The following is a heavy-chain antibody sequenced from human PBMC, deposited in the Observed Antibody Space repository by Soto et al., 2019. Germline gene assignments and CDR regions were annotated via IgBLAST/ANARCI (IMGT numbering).Heavy chain of an antibody. CDR2: IRSKAYGGTT. CDR1: GFTFGDYA. V-gene: IGHV3-49*03. J-gene: IGHJ5*02. CDR3: STNYYDSSGYDNWFDP. D-gene: IGHD3-22*01. Sequence: EVQLVESGGGLVQPGRSLRLSCTASGFTFGDYAMSWFRQAPGKGLEWVGFIRSKAYGGTTHYAASVKGRFTISRDDSKSIAYLQMNSLKTEDTAVYYCSTNYYDSSGYDNWFDPWGQGTLVTVSS.